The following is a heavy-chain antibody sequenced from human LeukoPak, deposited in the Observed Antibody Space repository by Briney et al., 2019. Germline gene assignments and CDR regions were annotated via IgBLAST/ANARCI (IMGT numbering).Heavy chain of an antibody. J-gene: IGHJ4*02. V-gene: IGHV4-59*08. Sequence: SETLSPTCTVSGGSISSYYWSWIRQPPGKGLEWIGYIYYSGSTNYNPSLKSRVTISVDTSKNQFSLKLSSVTAADTAVYYCARHKGYDSSGYYRYYFDYWGQGTLVTVSS. CDR1: GGSISSYY. CDR3: ARHKGYDSSGYYRYYFDY. D-gene: IGHD3-22*01. CDR2: IYYSGST.